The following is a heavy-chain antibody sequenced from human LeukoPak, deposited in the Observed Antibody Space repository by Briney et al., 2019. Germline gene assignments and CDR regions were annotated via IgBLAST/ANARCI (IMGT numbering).Heavy chain of an antibody. Sequence: GGSLRLSCAASGFSFTSYWMHWVRQAPEKGLVWVSHINTDGSSTTYAASVKGRFSISRDNAKNTLYLKMNRLRAEDTAVYYCARDIGYSARGEGYWGQGNLVIVTA. V-gene: IGHV3-74*01. CDR1: GFSFTSYW. D-gene: IGHD5-12*01. CDR3: ARDIGYSARGEGY. J-gene: IGHJ4*02. CDR2: INTDGSST.